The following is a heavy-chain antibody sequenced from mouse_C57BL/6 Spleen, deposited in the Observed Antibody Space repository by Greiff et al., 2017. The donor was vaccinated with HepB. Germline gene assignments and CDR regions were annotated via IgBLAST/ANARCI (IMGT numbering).Heavy chain of an antibody. Sequence: QVQLQQSGAELARPGASVKMSCKASGYTFTSYTMHWVKQRPGQGLEWIGYINPSSGYTKYNQKFKDKATLTADKSSSTAYMQLSSLTSEDSAVYYCARGIWLRREDDAMDYWGQGTSVTVSS. D-gene: IGHD2-2*01. CDR1: GYTFTSYT. J-gene: IGHJ4*01. CDR2: INPSSGYT. V-gene: IGHV1-4*01. CDR3: ARGIWLRREDDAMDY.